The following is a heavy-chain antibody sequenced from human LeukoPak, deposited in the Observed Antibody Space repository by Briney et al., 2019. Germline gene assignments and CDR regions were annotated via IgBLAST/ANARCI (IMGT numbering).Heavy chain of an antibody. J-gene: IGHJ6*03. Sequence: PSETLSLTCTVSGGSISSYYSSWIRQPLGKGLEWVGYIYYIGSTNYNPSLKSGVTILVDTSKNQFSLKLSYVTAADTAVYYCARAQAVAHYYYMDVWGKGTTVTISS. CDR2: IYYIGST. D-gene: IGHD6-19*01. CDR3: ARAQAVAHYYYMDV. CDR1: GGSISSYY. V-gene: IGHV4-59*01.